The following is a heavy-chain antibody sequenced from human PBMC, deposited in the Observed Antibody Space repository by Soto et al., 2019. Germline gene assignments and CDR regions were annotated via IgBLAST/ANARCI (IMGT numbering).Heavy chain of an antibody. CDR1: GDSINSNNW. V-gene: IGHV4-4*02. Sequence: SETLSLTCAVSGDSINSNNWWSWVRQPPGKGLEWIGEIYHSGSTNYNPSLKSRVTLSRDNSRNQFSLILRSVTAADTAVYYCEFQSTNEFDYWGQGTLVTVSS. CDR2: IYHSGST. J-gene: IGHJ4*02. CDR3: EFQSTNEFDY. D-gene: IGHD1-1*01.